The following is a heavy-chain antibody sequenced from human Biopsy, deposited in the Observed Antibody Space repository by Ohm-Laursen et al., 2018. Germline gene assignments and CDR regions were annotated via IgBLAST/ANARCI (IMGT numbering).Heavy chain of an antibody. CDR2: IITFFRTV. Sequence: SVKVSCKVSGGTFSNSAISWVRQAPGQGLEWMGGIITFFRTVNYAQNFQGRLTITADEFMSTVYMELSSLRSEDTAVYYCARGGGYNWNNGWFDPWGQGTLVTVSS. CDR3: ARGGGYNWNNGWFDP. CDR1: GGTFSNSA. V-gene: IGHV1-69*13. J-gene: IGHJ5*02. D-gene: IGHD1/OR15-1a*01.